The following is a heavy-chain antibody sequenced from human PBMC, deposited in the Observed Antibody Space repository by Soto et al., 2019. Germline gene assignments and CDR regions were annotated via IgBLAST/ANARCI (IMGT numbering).Heavy chain of an antibody. D-gene: IGHD1-20*01. CDR3: ARSIRGPRRFNGMDV. V-gene: IGHV2-70*13. J-gene: IGHJ6*02. Sequence: ESGPTLVNPTETLTLTCTFSGFSLTSPGMCVSWIRQPPGKALEWLALIERDDDDKYYSTSLKTRLTISKDTRKNQVVLTMANIDPADTGTYYCARSIRGPRRFNGMDVWGQGTTVTVS. CDR1: GFSLTSPGMC. CDR2: IERDDDDK.